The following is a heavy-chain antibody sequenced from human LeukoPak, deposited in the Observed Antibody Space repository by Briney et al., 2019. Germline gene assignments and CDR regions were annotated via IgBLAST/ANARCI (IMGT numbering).Heavy chain of an antibody. Sequence: ASVKVSCKASGYTFTSYYMHWVRQAPGRGLEWMGIIDPSGGSTSYAQKFQGRVTMTRDTSTSTVYMELSSLRSEDTAVYYCARVKLSRSSGYSTNWFDPWGQGTLVTVCS. V-gene: IGHV1-46*01. J-gene: IGHJ5*02. CDR1: GYTFTSYY. D-gene: IGHD6-13*01. CDR2: IDPSGGST. CDR3: ARVKLSRSSGYSTNWFDP.